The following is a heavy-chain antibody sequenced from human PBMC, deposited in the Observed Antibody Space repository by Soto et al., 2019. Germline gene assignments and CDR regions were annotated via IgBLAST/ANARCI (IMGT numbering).Heavy chain of an antibody. V-gene: IGHV3-23*01. Sequence: GGSLRLSCAASGFTFSSYAMSWVRQAPGKGLEWVSAISGSGGSTYYADSVKGRFTISRDNSKNTLYLQMNSLRAEDTAVYYCAKETYYDFWTGTNWFDPWGQGTLVTVSS. CDR2: ISGSGGST. D-gene: IGHD3-3*01. J-gene: IGHJ5*02. CDR1: GFTFSSYA. CDR3: AKETYYDFWTGTNWFDP.